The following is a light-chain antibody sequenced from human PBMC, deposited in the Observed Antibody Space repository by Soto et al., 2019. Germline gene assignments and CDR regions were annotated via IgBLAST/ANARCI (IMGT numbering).Light chain of an antibody. J-gene: IGKJ4*01. V-gene: IGKV1-39*01. Sequence: DIQMTQSPSSLSASVSDRVTINCRASQTVSTYLNWYQQKPGTAPKLLIYAASSLQSGVPSRFRGSGSGTDFTLTISSLQPEDSATYYCQQSYRTPLTFGGGTKVEL. CDR2: AAS. CDR3: QQSYRTPLT. CDR1: QTVSTY.